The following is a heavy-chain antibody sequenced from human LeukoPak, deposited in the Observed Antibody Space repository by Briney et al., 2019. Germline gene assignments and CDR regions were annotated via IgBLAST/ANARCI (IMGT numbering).Heavy chain of an antibody. V-gene: IGHV4-59*01. Sequence: PSETQSLTCSVSGGSISGYYWSWIRQPPGKGLEWIGYIYYDGSSNYNPSLKSRVTISLDTSKNQFSLKLNSVTAADTAVYYCARRSHGDWFYFDLWGRGTLVTVSS. J-gene: IGHJ2*01. CDR2: IYYDGSS. D-gene: IGHD3/OR15-3a*01. CDR3: ARRSHGDWFYFDL. CDR1: GGSISGYY.